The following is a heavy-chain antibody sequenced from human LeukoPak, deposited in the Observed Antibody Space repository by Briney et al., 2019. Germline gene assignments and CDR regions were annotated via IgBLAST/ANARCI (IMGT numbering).Heavy chain of an antibody. J-gene: IGHJ4*02. CDR2: ISYDGSNK. CDR3: AREWQWLAYFDY. CDR1: GFTFSSYA. Sequence: GRSLRLSCAASGFTFSSYAMHWVRRAPGKGLEWVAVISYDGSNKYYADSVKGRFTISRDNSKNTLYLQMNSLRAEDTAVYYCAREWQWLAYFDYWGQGTLVTVSS. D-gene: IGHD6-19*01. V-gene: IGHV3-30-3*01.